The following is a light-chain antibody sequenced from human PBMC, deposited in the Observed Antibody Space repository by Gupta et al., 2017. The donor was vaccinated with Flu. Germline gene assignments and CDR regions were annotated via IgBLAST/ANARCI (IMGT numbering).Light chain of an antibody. V-gene: IGLV2-14*01. CDR2: EVT. CDR3: SSYTSRGPLVI. Sequence: RPITISCTGTSSDVGGYKYVSWYQHHPGKAPKLIIYEVTNRPSGVSIRFSGSKSGNTASLTISGLQAEAEADYFCSSYTSRGPLVIFGGGTKLT. J-gene: IGLJ2*01. CDR1: SSDVGGYKY.